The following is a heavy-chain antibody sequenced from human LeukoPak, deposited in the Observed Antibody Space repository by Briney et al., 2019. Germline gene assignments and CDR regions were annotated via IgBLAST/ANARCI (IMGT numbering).Heavy chain of an antibody. CDR1: GFTFSGYA. V-gene: IGHV3-23*01. CDR2: ISGSGVTS. D-gene: IGHD6-19*01. Sequence: GGSLRLSCAASGFTFSGYAMSWVRQAPGKGLERISAISGSGVTSYYPDSVKGRFTVSRDNSKNTLYLQMNSLRAEDTAVYYCAKVRQWLVIPPLDWGQGTLVTVSS. CDR3: AKVRQWLVIPPLD. J-gene: IGHJ4*02.